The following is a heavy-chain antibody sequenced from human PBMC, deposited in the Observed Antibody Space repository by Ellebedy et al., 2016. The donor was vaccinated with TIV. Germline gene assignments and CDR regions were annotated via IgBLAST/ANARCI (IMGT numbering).Heavy chain of an antibody. Sequence: GGSLRLSCVASGFSFRSYWMSWVRQAPGKGLEWVANIYQDGSTQYYVDSVKGRFTISRDNAKNSLFLQMNSLRVEDTAVYYCARRGSYGDYAVQVNSWFDRWGRGTLVGVSS. D-gene: IGHD3-16*01. CDR3: ARRGSYGDYAVQVNSWFDR. CDR2: IYQDGSTQ. J-gene: IGHJ5*02. CDR1: GFSFRSYW. V-gene: IGHV3-7*01.